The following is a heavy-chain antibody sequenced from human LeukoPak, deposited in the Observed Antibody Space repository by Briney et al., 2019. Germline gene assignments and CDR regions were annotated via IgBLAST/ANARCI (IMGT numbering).Heavy chain of an antibody. Sequence: SATLSLTCAVVGGSFSGRYWSWVRQPPGKGLEWIGQIHHSGGTSYDSSLRSRVTMSVDTSKNQFSLKLSSVTAADTAVYYCAQHGEFYFDIWGRGTLVTVSS. V-gene: IGHV4-34*01. CDR3: AQHGEFYFDI. CDR1: GGSFSGRY. D-gene: IGHD4-17*01. CDR2: IHHSGGT. J-gene: IGHJ2*01.